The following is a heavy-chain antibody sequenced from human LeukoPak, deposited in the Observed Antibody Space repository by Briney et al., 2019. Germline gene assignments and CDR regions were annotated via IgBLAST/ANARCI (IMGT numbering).Heavy chain of an antibody. J-gene: IGHJ5*02. CDR3: ARESDYYDSSGYLNWFDP. CDR1: GGSISIYN. Sequence: SETLSLTCTVSGGSISIYNWSWIRQPAGKGLEWIGRVYISGTTNYNPSLKSRVTMSVDTSKNQFSLTLSSVTAADTAVYYCARESDYYDSSGYLNWFDPWGQGTLVTVSS. V-gene: IGHV4-4*07. D-gene: IGHD3-22*01. CDR2: VYISGTT.